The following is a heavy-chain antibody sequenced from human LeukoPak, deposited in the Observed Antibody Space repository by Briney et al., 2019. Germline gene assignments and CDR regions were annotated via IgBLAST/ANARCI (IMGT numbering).Heavy chain of an antibody. J-gene: IGHJ4*02. CDR2: ISASGGST. D-gene: IGHD3-10*01. CDR1: GFTFSSYA. V-gene: IGHV3-23*01. Sequence: GGSLRLSCAASGFTFSSYAMSWVRQPPGKGLEWVSIISASGGSTYYADSVKGRFTISRDKSRNYLQMNSLRGDDTATYYCAKDVRVGEYYGSGSYFDYWGQGTLVTVSS. CDR3: AKDVRVGEYYGSGSYFDY.